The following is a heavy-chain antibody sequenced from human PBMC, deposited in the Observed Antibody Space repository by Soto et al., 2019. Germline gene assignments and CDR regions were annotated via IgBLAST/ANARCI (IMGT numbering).Heavy chain of an antibody. V-gene: IGHV3-72*01. CDR3: VSLWSVTGSMDY. D-gene: IGHD1-20*01. CDR2: IRDRVHSYST. CDR1: GLTFSDHY. J-gene: IGHJ4*02. Sequence: EVQLVESGGGLVQPGGSLRLSCAVSGLTFSDHYMGWVRQAPGKGLDWVGRIRDRVHSYSTEYAAAVKGRFTISRDGSRNSLYLLTYSLTMEDTAVFYCVSLWSVTGSMDYWGRGTLVTVSS.